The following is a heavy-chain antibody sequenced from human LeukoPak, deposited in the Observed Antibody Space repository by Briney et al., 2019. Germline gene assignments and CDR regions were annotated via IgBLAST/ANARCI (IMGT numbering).Heavy chain of an antibody. Sequence: SETLSLTCTVPGGSISNYYSSWIRHPPETGLEWIWYIYYSGSTNYNSSLKSRVTMSVDTSKNQFSLKLSSVTAADTAVYYCARDRPMVGNYYYGVDVWGQGTTVTVSS. V-gene: IGHV4-59*01. D-gene: IGHD2-8*01. CDR1: GGSISNYY. J-gene: IGHJ6*02. CDR2: IYYSGST. CDR3: ARDRPMVGNYYYGVDV.